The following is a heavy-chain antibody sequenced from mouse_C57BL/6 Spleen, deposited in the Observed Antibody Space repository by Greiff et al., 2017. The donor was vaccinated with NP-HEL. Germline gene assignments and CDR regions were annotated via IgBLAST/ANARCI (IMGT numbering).Heavy chain of an antibody. CDR2: IYPGDGDT. D-gene: IGHD1-2*01. CDR1: GYAFSSSW. Sequence: VQLVESGPELVKPGASVKISCKASGYAFSSSWMNWVKQRPGKGLEWIGRIYPGDGDTNYNGKFKGKATLTADKSSSTAYMQLSSLTSEDSAVYFCARSGVGYTPFDYWGQGTTLTVSS. V-gene: IGHV1-82*01. J-gene: IGHJ2*01. CDR3: ARSGVGYTPFDY.